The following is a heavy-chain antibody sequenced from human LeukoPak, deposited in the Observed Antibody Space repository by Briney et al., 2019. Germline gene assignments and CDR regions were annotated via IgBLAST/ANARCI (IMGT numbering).Heavy chain of an antibody. Sequence: GGSLRLSCAASGFTFSSYGMHWVRQAPGKGLEWVAVIWYDGSNKYYADSVKGRFTISRDNSKNTLYLQMNSLRAEDTAVYYCARDKTNYYDSSGYYPYYWGQGTLVTVSP. D-gene: IGHD3-22*01. V-gene: IGHV3-33*01. J-gene: IGHJ4*02. CDR1: GFTFSSYG. CDR2: IWYDGSNK. CDR3: ARDKTNYYDSSGYYPYY.